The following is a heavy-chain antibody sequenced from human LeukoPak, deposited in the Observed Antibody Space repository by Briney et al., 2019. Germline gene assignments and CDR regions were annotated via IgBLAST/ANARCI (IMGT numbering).Heavy chain of an antibody. J-gene: IGHJ4*02. D-gene: IGHD6-13*01. CDR2: ISYDGSNK. CDR3: ARDSAEQQLVQYYFDY. Sequence: PGGSLRLSCAASGFTFSSYAMHWVRQAPGKGLEWVAVISYDGSNKYYADSVKGRFTISRDNSKNTLYLQMNSLRAEDTAVYYCARDSAEQQLVQYYFDYWGQGTLVTVSS. CDR1: GFTFSSYA. V-gene: IGHV3-30-3*01.